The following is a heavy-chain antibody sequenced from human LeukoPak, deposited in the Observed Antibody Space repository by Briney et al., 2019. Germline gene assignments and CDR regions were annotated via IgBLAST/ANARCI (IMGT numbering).Heavy chain of an antibody. Sequence: GGSLRLTCAASGFTFDDHGMSWVRQAPGKGLEWVSGINWNGGSTGYADSVKGRFTISRDNAKNSLYLQMNSLRAEDTALYYCARDSAVTTSLDYWGQGTLVTVSS. D-gene: IGHD4-17*01. CDR2: INWNGGST. V-gene: IGHV3-20*04. CDR3: ARDSAVTTSLDY. CDR1: GFTFDDHG. J-gene: IGHJ4*02.